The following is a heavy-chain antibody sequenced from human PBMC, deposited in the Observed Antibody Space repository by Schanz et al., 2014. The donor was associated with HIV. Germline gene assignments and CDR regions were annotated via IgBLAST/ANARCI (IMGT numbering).Heavy chain of an antibody. D-gene: IGHD3-22*01. CDR2: MSYDGINK. J-gene: IGHJ6*02. Sequence: QEQLVESGGGVVQPRRSLRLSCAASGFSFNNYGMHWVRQAPGKGLEWVAVMSYDGINKHYADSVKGRFTISRDNSKNTLYLQIKSLRPEDTAVYYCAKDGNWYDSRYRGKGNYYYYYGMDVWGQGTTVTVSS. CDR3: AKDGNWYDSRYRGKGNYYYYYGMDV. V-gene: IGHV3-30*18. CDR1: GFSFNNYG.